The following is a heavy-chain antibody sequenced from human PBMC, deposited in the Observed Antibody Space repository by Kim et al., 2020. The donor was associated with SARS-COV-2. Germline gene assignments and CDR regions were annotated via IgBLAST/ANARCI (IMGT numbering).Heavy chain of an antibody. CDR2: ISYDGSNK. CDR3: AKDLKMGDGGGWYYYYYGIYV. J-gene: IGHJ6*02. V-gene: IGHV3-30*18. D-gene: IGHD6-19*01. CDR1: GFTFSSYG. Sequence: GGSLRLSCAASGFTFSSYGMHWVRQAPGKGLEWVAVISYDGSNKNYADSVKGRFTISRDNSKNTLYLQMNSLRDEDTAVYYCAKDLKMGDGGGWYYYYYGIYVWGQGTTVTVSS.